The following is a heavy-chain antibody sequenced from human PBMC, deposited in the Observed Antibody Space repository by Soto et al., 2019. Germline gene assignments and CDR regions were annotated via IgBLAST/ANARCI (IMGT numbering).Heavy chain of an antibody. CDR2: LHSGGDT. CDR1: GIPVSSNY. J-gene: IGHJ6*02. CDR3: ARDGPYYYASRMDV. Sequence: EVQLVESGGGLVQPGGSLRLSCAASGIPVSSNYMTWVRQAPGKGLEWVSVLHSGGDTYYANSVKGRFTISRLDSTNTLFLQMNSLTPEDTAVYYCARDGPYYYASRMDVWGQGTTVTVSS. V-gene: IGHV3-53*04. D-gene: IGHD3-10*01.